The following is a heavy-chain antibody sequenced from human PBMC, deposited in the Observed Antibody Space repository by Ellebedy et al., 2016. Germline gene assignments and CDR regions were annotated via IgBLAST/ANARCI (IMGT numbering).Heavy chain of an antibody. D-gene: IGHD3-16*02. CDR2: IYWDDDK. CDR3: VPSFKGHYYAMDV. V-gene: IGHV2-5*04. CDR1: GFSLSTSGVG. J-gene: IGHJ6*02. Sequence: SGPTLVXPTQTLTLTCTFSGFSLSTSGVGVGWIRQPPGKALEWLALIYWDDDKRYSPSLKSRLIIAKDTSKNQVVLKMTNVDPLDTGTYYCVPSFKGHYYAMDVWGQGTTVTVSS.